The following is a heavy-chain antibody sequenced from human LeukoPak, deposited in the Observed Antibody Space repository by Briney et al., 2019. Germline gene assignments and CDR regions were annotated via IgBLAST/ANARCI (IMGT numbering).Heavy chain of an antibody. J-gene: IGHJ4*02. CDR2: IYYSGST. V-gene: IGHV4-30-4*08. CDR1: GFTFSSYS. D-gene: IGHD2-2*01. Sequence: LRLSCAASGFTFSSYSMNWVRQAPGKGLEWIGYIYYSGSTYYNPSLKSRVTISVDTSKNQFSLKLSSVTAADTAVYYCARGSLGYCSSTSCHLDDYWGQGTLVTVSS. CDR3: ARGSLGYCSSTSCHLDDY.